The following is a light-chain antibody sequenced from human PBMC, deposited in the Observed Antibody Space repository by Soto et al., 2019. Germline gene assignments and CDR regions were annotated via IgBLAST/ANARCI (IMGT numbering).Light chain of an antibody. Sequence: SYELTQPPSVSVAPGKTARITCGGNNIGSKSVHWYQQKPGQAPVLVIYYDSDRPSGIPERFSGSNSGSTATLTISRVEAGDEADYYCQVWDSSSDHPDVVFGGGTKLTVL. V-gene: IGLV3-21*04. CDR2: YDS. CDR3: QVWDSSSDHPDVV. CDR1: NIGSKS. J-gene: IGLJ2*01.